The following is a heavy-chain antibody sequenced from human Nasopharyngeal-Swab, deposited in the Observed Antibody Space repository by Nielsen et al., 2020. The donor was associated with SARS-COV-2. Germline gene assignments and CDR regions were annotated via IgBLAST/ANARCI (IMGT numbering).Heavy chain of an antibody. CDR2: IYSGGSP. J-gene: IGHJ6*02. CDR3: AREKAVAGIGGYHYYGMDV. D-gene: IGHD6-19*01. CDR1: GFTVSSNY. V-gene: IGHV3-53*05. Sequence: GGSLRLSCAASGFTVSSNYMSWVRQAPGKGLAWVSVIYSGGSPYYIDSVKGRFTVSRDNSRNTLYLQMNSLRPEDTAVYYCAREKAVAGIGGYHYYGMDVWGQGTTVTVSS.